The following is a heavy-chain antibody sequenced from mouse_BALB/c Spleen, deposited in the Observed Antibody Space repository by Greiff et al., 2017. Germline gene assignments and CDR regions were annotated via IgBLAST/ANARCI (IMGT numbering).Heavy chain of an antibody. V-gene: IGHV1S135*01. CDR2: IDPFNGGT. CDR1: GYSFTSYY. J-gene: IGHJ4*01. CDR3: ALSTMITTRGSYYAMDY. Sequence: VQLKQSGPELMKPGASVKISCKASGYSFTSYYMHWVKQSHGKSLEWIGYIDPFNGGTSYNQKFKGKATLTVDKSSSTAYMHLSSLTSEDSAVYYCALSTMITTRGSYYAMDYWGQGTSVTVSS. D-gene: IGHD2-4*01.